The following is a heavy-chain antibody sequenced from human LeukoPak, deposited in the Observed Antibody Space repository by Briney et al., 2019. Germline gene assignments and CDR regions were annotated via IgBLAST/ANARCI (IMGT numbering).Heavy chain of an antibody. Sequence: SETLSLTCAVYGGSFSGYYWSWIRRPPGKGLEWIGEINHSGSTNYNPSLKSRVTISVDTSKNQFSLKLSSVTAADTAVYYCARLPNKPGYYYYYMDVWGKGTTVTVSS. V-gene: IGHV4-34*01. CDR1: GGSFSGYY. D-gene: IGHD3-10*01. CDR3: ARLPNKPGYYYYYMDV. CDR2: INHSGST. J-gene: IGHJ6*03.